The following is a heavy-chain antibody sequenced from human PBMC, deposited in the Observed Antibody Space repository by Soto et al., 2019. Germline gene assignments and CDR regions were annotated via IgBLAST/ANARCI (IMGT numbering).Heavy chain of an antibody. Sequence: QGQLVQSGPEVKKPGASVKVSCKTSGYTFSRYGISWLRQAPGQGREGMGWISGYNGDTNYAQKVQGRVTMTIDTSTYTAYMELRSLTSDDTAIYYCAKNGQPPYYYYGMDVWGQGTTVTVSS. J-gene: IGHJ6*02. CDR3: AKNGQPPYYYYGMDV. D-gene: IGHD2-8*01. CDR1: GYTFSRYG. V-gene: IGHV1-18*01. CDR2: ISGYNGDT.